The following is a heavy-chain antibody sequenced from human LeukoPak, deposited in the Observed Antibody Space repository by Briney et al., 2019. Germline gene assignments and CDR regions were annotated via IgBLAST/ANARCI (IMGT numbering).Heavy chain of an antibody. CDR3: AKDVVTIVVVAWDYYGMDV. D-gene: IGHD3-22*01. CDR2: IPYEGSNK. J-gene: IGHJ6*02. V-gene: IGHV3-30*18. CDR1: GFTFISYA. Sequence: GGSLRLSCAASGFTFISYAMSWVRQAPGKGLEWVEVIPYEGSNKYYADSVKGRFTMSRNNSKSSLYLQMNSLRAENTAVYYCAKDVVTIVVVAWDYYGMDVWGQGTTVTVSS.